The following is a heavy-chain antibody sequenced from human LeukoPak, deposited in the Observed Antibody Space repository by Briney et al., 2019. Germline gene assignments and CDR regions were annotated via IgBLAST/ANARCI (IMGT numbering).Heavy chain of an antibody. V-gene: IGHV3-23*01. D-gene: IGHD5-12*01. CDR2: ISGSGGST. J-gene: IGHJ4*02. CDR3: AKEKGIVATTEYFDY. Sequence: HPGGSLRLSCAASGFTFSGYAMSWVRQAPGKGLEWVSTISGSGGSTYYADSVKGRFTSSRDNSKNTLSLQMNNLRAEDTAVYYCAKEKGIVATTEYFDYWGQGTLVTVSS. CDR1: GFTFSGYA.